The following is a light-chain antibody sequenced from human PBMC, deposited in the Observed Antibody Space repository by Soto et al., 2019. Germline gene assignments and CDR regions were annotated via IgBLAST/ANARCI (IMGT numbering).Light chain of an antibody. CDR3: SSYSSSATNYV. Sequence: QSALTQPASVSGSPVQSITISCTGTSSDVGGYDYVSWYQQHPGKAPKVIIYDVNNRPSGVSSRFSGSKSGNTASLSISGLQAEDEADYYCSSYSSSATNYVFGSGTKLTVL. J-gene: IGLJ1*01. V-gene: IGLV2-14*03. CDR2: DVN. CDR1: SSDVGGYDY.